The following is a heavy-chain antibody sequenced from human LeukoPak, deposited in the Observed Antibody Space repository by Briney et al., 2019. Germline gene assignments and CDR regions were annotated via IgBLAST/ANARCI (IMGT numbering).Heavy chain of an antibody. V-gene: IGHV1-8*01. Sequence: ASVKVPCKASGYTFRGYEINWVRQAPGQGLEWVGWIHPNSGKTGYAQKFQGRVTMTRDTSTETAFMELSSLKFDDTAIFYCARGHYGGNRYFDIWGQGTLVTVSS. CDR3: ARGHYGGNRYFDI. J-gene: IGHJ4*02. CDR2: IHPNSGKT. CDR1: GYTFRGYE. D-gene: IGHD4-23*01.